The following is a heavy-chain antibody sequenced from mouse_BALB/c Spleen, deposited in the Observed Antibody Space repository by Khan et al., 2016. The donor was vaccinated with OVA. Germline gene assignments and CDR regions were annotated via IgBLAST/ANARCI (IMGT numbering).Heavy chain of an antibody. V-gene: IGHV1-7*01. CDR3: ARDRIDY. Sequence: QVQLQQSEAELAKPGASVKMSCTASGYTFTSYWMHWIKQRPGQGLEWIGYINPTSGYTDYNQKFKDKATLTADKSSSTAYMQLSSLTSDDSAVYYCARDRIDYWGQGTALTVSS. J-gene: IGHJ2*01. CDR1: GYTFTSYW. CDR2: INPTSGYT.